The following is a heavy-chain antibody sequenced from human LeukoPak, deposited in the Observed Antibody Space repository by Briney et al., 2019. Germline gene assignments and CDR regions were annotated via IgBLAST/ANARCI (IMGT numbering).Heavy chain of an antibody. Sequence: GGSLRLSCEASGFTFSSYAMSWVRQAPGKGLEWVSTIHDSDGSTFYADSVKGRFTISRDTSKNTLYLRMNGLRAEDTAIYYCAKAVVISSGRYYFDYWGQGALVTVSS. CDR1: GFTFSSYA. CDR3: AKAVVISSGRYYFDY. D-gene: IGHD3-22*01. CDR2: IHDSDGST. V-gene: IGHV3-23*01. J-gene: IGHJ4*02.